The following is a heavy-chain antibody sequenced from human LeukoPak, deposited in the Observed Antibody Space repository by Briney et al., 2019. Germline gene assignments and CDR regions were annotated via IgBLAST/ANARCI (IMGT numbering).Heavy chain of an antibody. Sequence: GSLRLSCAASGFTFSSYSMNWVRQAPGKGLEWVSSISSSSYYIFYADSVKGRFTISRDNAKNSLDLQMHSLRAEDTAVYFCARDHRGHDYPAWPDYWGQGTLVTVSS. V-gene: IGHV3-21*01. D-gene: IGHD5-12*01. J-gene: IGHJ4*02. CDR3: ARDHRGHDYPAWPDY. CDR1: GFTFSSYS. CDR2: ISSSSYYI.